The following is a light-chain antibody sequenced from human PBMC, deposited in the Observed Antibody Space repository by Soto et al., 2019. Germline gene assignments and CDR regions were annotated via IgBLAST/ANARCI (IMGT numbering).Light chain of an antibody. Sequence: QAVVTQPASVSGSPGQSITISCTGTSSDVGNYNLVSWYQQHPDKAPKLMIHEVSKRPSGVSNRFSGSKSGNTASLTISGLQAEDEAAYYCCSYAGSSSNWVFGGGTKLTVL. CDR1: SSDVGNYNL. J-gene: IGLJ3*02. CDR3: CSYAGSSSNWV. V-gene: IGLV2-23*02. CDR2: EVS.